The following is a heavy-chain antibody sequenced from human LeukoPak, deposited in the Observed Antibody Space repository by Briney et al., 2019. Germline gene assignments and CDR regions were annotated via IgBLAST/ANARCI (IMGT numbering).Heavy chain of an antibody. Sequence: SETLSLTCTVSGVSISRRDYWSWIPQAPGKGLEWVGYIHYTGATYYNPSLKSRLTLSPDTSKNQFSLKLSSVTAADTAVYYCAREVDVPSTSDGFDIWGQGTVVTVSS. J-gene: IGHJ3*02. CDR2: IHYTGAT. D-gene: IGHD3-10*02. V-gene: IGHV4-31*03. CDR1: GVSISRRDY. CDR3: AREVDVPSTSDGFDI.